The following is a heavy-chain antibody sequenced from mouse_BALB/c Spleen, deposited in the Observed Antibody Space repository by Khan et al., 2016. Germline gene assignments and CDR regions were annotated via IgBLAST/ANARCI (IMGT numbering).Heavy chain of an antibody. D-gene: IGHD1-1*01. J-gene: IGHJ3*01. CDR2: INTETGEP. CDR3: ALYGSSYGFAY. Sequence: QFQLVQSGPELKKPGETVKISCKASGYTFTDYSMHWVKQAPGKGLKWMGWINTETGEPTYADDFKGRFAFSLETSASTAYLQINNLKNEDTATYFCALYGSSYGFAYWGQGTLVTVSA. CDR1: GYTFTDYS. V-gene: IGHV9-2-1*01.